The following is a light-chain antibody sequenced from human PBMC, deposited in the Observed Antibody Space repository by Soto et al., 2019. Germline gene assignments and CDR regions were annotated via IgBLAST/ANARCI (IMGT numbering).Light chain of an antibody. CDR1: QDISNY. V-gene: IGKV1-33*01. Sequence: DIQMTQSPSSLSASVGDRVTITCQASQDISNYLNWYQQKPGKAPKLLIYDASNLETGVPSRFSGSGSGTDVTFTISSLQPEDIATYYCQQYDNLPPYTFGQVTKLEIK. CDR3: QQYDNLPPYT. J-gene: IGKJ2*01. CDR2: DAS.